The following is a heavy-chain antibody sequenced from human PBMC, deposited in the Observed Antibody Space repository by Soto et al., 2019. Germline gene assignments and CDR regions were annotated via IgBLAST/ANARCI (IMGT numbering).Heavy chain of an antibody. D-gene: IGHD7-27*01. CDR1: GFTFNNYA. V-gene: IGHV3-23*01. Sequence: EVQLLESGGGVVQPGGSLRLSCAASGFTFNNYALNWVRQAPGKGREWVSSISGTGGSTFYAGSAKGRCTISRDNSKNTLFLQMTSLRAEDTAVYYCGKGNSKWGTGDAFDIWGQGTMVTVSS. J-gene: IGHJ3*02. CDR3: GKGNSKWGTGDAFDI. CDR2: ISGTGGST.